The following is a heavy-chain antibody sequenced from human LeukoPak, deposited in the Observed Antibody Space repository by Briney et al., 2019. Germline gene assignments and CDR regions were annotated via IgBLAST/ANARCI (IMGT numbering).Heavy chain of an antibody. CDR2: IYHSGST. J-gene: IGHJ3*02. CDR1: SGSISSYY. V-gene: IGHV4-59*01. CDR3: ARGKAARPVDI. Sequence: PSETLSLTCTVSSGSISSYYWSWIRQPPGKGLEWIGYIYHSGSTNYNPSLKSRVTISVDTSKNQFSLKVTSVSAADTAVYYCARGKAARPVDIWGQGTMVTVSS. D-gene: IGHD6-6*01.